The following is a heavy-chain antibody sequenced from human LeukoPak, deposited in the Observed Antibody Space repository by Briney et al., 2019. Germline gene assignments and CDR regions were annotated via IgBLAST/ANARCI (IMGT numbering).Heavy chain of an antibody. CDR3: ARDSYGSLSLYYYYYYMDV. Sequence: SVKVSCKASGGTFSSYAISWVRQAPGQGLEWMGGIIPIFGTANYAQKFQGRVTITADKSTSTAYMELSSLRSEDTAVYYCARDSYGSLSLYYYYYYMDVWGKGTTVTVSS. V-gene: IGHV1-69*06. CDR1: GGTFSSYA. CDR2: IIPIFGTA. D-gene: IGHD5-18*01. J-gene: IGHJ6*03.